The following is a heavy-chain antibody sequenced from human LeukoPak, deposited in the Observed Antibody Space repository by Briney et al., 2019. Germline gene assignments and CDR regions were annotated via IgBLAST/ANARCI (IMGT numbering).Heavy chain of an antibody. CDR1: GYSISSGYY. J-gene: IGHJ4*02. Sequence: PSETLSLTCTVSGYSISSGYYWGWIRQPPGKGLEWIGSIYHSGSTYYNPSLKSRVTISVDTFKNQFSLKLSSVTAADTAVYYCARIQSRYYFDYWGQGTLVTVSS. D-gene: IGHD3-3*01. V-gene: IGHV4-38-2*02. CDR3: ARIQSRYYFDY. CDR2: IYHSGST.